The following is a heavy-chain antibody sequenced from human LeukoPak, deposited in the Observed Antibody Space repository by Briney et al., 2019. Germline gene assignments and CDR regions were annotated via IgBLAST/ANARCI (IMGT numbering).Heavy chain of an antibody. CDR2: IWYDGSNK. V-gene: IGHV3-33*01. CDR3: ARSNNGGWGYCDY. D-gene: IGHD3-16*01. CDR1: GFSFTNYG. J-gene: IGHJ4*02. Sequence: GGSLRLSCAASGFSFTNYGMHWVRQAPGKGLEWVAVIWYDGSNKYYADSVKGRFTISRDNSKNTLYVQMSSLRAEDTAVYYCARSNNGGWGYCDYWGQGSLVTVSS.